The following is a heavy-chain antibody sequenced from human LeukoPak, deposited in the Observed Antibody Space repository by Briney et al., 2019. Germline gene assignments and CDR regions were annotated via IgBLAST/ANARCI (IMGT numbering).Heavy chain of an antibody. Sequence: PGGSLRLSCAASGFTFSSYAMHWVRQAPGKGLEWVAVISYDGSNEYYADSVKGRFTISRDNSKNTLYLQMNSLRAEDTAVYYCARQDYGSGSYCFDYWGQGTLVTVSS. CDR1: GFTFSSYA. J-gene: IGHJ4*02. V-gene: IGHV3-30-3*01. CDR3: ARQDYGSGSYCFDY. CDR2: ISYDGSNE. D-gene: IGHD3-10*01.